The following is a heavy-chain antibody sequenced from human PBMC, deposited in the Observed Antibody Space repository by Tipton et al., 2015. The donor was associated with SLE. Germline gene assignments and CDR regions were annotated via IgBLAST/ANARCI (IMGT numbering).Heavy chain of an antibody. CDR2: INHSGST. V-gene: IGHV4-34*01. CDR1: GGSFSGYY. D-gene: IGHD1-26*01. J-gene: IGHJ4*02. CDR3: ARNVGATTSFDY. Sequence: TLSLTCAVYGGSFSGYYWSWIRQPPGKGLEWIAEINHSGSTNYNPSLKSRVTISVDTSKNQFSLKLTSVTAADTAMYYCARNVGATTSFDYWGQGTLVTVSS.